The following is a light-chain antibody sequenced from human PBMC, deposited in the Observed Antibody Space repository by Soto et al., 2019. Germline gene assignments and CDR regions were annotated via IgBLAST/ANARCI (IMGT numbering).Light chain of an antibody. CDR1: QSISDY. Sequence: DILMTQSPSSLSASVGDRVTITCRASQSISDYLHWYQVKPGKAPKLLIYAASSLQSGVPSRFSGSGSGTDFTRTISSLQPEDFATYYCHQSDSRPRTFGGGTEVEIK. J-gene: IGKJ4*01. V-gene: IGKV1-39*01. CDR3: HQSDSRPRT. CDR2: AAS.